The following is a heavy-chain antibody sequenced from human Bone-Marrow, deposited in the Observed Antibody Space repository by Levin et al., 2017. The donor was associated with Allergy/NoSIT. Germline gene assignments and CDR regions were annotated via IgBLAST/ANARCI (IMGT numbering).Heavy chain of an antibody. CDR1: GSSISSGYY. V-gene: IGHV4-38-2*01. Sequence: SETLSLTCAVSGSSISSGYYWGWIRQPPGKGLEWIGSIYHSGSTYYNPSLKSRVTISVDTSKNQFSLKLSSVTAADTAVYYCARADYDFWSGSKYMDVWGKGTTVTVSS. CDR2: IYHSGST. CDR3: ARADYDFWSGSKYMDV. J-gene: IGHJ6*03. D-gene: IGHD3-3*01.